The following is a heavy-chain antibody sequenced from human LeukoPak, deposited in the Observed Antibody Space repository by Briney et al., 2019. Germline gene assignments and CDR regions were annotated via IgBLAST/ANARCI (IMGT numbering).Heavy chain of an antibody. CDR1: GGSFSGYY. J-gene: IGHJ6*02. V-gene: IGHV4-34*01. CDR2: INHSGST. Sequence: SETLSLTCAVYGGSFSGYYWSWIRQPPGKGLEWIGEINHSGSTNYNPSLKSRVTISVDTSKNQFSLKLSSVTAADTAVYYCARDFPRWYYGMDVWGQGTTVTVSS. CDR3: ARDFPRWYYGMDV. D-gene: IGHD2/OR15-2a*01.